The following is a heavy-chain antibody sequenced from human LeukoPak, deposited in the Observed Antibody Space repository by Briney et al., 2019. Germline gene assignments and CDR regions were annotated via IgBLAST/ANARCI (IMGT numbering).Heavy chain of an antibody. V-gene: IGHV4-30-2*01. Sequence: SQTLSLTCAVSGGSISSGGYSWSWIRQPPGKGLEWIGYIYHSGSTYYNPSPKSRVTISVDRSKNQFSLKLSSVTAADTAVYYCARGRNDYVWGSYRYTDAFDIWGQGTMVTVSS. CDR2: IYHSGST. CDR1: GGSISSGGYS. J-gene: IGHJ3*02. CDR3: ARGRNDYVWGSYRYTDAFDI. D-gene: IGHD3-16*02.